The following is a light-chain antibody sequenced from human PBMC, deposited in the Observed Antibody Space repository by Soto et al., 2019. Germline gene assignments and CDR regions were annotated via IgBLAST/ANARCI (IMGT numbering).Light chain of an antibody. V-gene: IGKV1-39*01. CDR3: QQSYSIPPT. J-gene: IGKJ5*01. Sequence: DIQMTQSPSSLSASVGDRVTITCRASQSIRSYLNWYQQKPGKAPKLLLYAGSSLQSGVPSRFSGSESGTDFTLIINSLYPEDFATYYCQQSYSIPPTFGQGTRLEIK. CDR1: QSIRSY. CDR2: AGS.